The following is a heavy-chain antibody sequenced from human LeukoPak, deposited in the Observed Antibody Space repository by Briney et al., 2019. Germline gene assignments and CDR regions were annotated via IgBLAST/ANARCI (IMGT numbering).Heavy chain of an antibody. J-gene: IGHJ4*02. D-gene: IGHD3-22*01. CDR3: AIDLTGDSSGYSGY. CDR1: GLTFSSYA. V-gene: IGHV3-30*04. CDR2: ISYDGSNK. Sequence: GGSLRLSCAASGLTFSSYAMHWVRQAPGKGLEWVAVISYDGSNKYYADSVKGRFTISRDNSKNTLYLQMNSLRAEDTAVYYCAIDLTGDSSGYSGYWGQGTLVTVSS.